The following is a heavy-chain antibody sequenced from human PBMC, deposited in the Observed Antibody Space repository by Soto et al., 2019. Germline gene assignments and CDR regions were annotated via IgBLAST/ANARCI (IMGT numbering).Heavy chain of an antibody. CDR1: GFSCNSYA. CDR3: AKGSIDYSASVEN. J-gene: IGHJ4*02. Sequence: EVHLLESGGGLVQPGGSLRLSCAASGFSCNSYAMVWVRQAPGKGLEWVSVISARGGSSYFADSVKGRFTISRDNSKNVLSLEMNSLRAEATAIYFCAKGSIDYSASVENWGQGTLVLVSS. D-gene: IGHD1-26*01. V-gene: IGHV3-23*01. CDR2: ISARGGSS.